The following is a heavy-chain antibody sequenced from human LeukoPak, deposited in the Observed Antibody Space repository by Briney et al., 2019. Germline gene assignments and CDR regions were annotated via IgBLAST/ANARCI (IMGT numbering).Heavy chain of an antibody. Sequence: SETLSLTCTVSDDSITMYYWTWIRQPPGKGLEWIGYVDHTGSTKFNPSLSGRVSISRDTSKNFFSLRLRSVTAADTAVYFCARGRVSSSTWYSTYYYFFYMDFWGKGTTVTVSS. J-gene: IGHJ6*03. CDR2: VDHTGST. V-gene: IGHV4-59*01. CDR1: DDSITMYY. CDR3: ARGRVSSSTWYSTYYYFFYMDF. D-gene: IGHD4-11*01.